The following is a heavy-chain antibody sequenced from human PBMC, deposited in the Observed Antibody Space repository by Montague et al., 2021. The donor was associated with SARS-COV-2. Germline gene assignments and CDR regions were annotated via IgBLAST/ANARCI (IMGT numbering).Heavy chain of an antibody. D-gene: IGHD3-10*01. CDR1: GGSLSHYY. Sequence: SETLSLTCSVFGGSLSHYYWTWIRQPPGKGLEWIGSMSETGTANYNPSLKSRVSISVDMSNNQFSLRLTSMTPADTAIYYCARVDGSGRRDYYYGMDVWGKGNMVLVPP. V-gene: IGHV4-59*01. J-gene: IGHJ6*04. CDR2: MSETGTA. CDR3: ARVDGSGRRDYYYGMDV.